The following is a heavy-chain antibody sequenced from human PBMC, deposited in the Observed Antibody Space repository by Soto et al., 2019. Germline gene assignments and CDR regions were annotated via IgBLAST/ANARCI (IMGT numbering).Heavy chain of an antibody. Sequence: QVQLVQSGAEEKKPGSSVKVSCKASGGTFSSYAISWVRQAPGQGLEWMGGIIPIFGTANYAQKFQGRVTITAVESTSTAYMELSSLRSEDTAVYYCARDQVIAAAGTGGYWGQGPLVTVSS. CDR2: IIPIFGTA. J-gene: IGHJ4*02. V-gene: IGHV1-69*01. D-gene: IGHD6-13*01. CDR1: GGTFSSYA. CDR3: ARDQVIAAAGTGGY.